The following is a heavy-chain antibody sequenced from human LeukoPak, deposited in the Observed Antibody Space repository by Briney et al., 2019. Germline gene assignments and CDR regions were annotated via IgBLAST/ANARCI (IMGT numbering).Heavy chain of an antibody. CDR3: ARDLVKDFSGSHYLVA. D-gene: IGHD1-26*01. J-gene: IGHJ5*02. CDR1: GFTFSDYA. CDR2: ISSYGGRT. Sequence: GGSLRLSCAASGFTFSDYAMYWVRQAPGKGLEFVSAISSYGGRTYYPNSVKGRFTISRDNSKNTLYLQMGSLRPDDMAVYYCARDLVKDFSGSHYLVAWGQGTLVTVSS. V-gene: IGHV3-64*01.